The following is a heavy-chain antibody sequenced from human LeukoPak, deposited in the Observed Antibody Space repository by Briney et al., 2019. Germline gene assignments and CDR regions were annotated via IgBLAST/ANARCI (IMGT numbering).Heavy chain of an antibody. Sequence: GGSLRLSCAASGFTFSSYAMSWVRQAPGKGLEWVSVISPSGDSTYYADSVKGRVTISRDNSKNTLYLQMNSLRAEDTAVYYCAKDRGYAHWGQGTLVAVSS. D-gene: IGHD2-15*01. J-gene: IGHJ4*02. V-gene: IGHV3-23*01. CDR3: AKDRGYAH. CDR2: ISPSGDST. CDR1: GFTFSSYA.